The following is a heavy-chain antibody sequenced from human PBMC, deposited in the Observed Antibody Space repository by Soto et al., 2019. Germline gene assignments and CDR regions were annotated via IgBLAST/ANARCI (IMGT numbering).Heavy chain of an antibody. J-gene: IGHJ4*02. Sequence: QVQLVQSGAEVKKPGASVKVSCKASGYTFTRYYMHWVRQAPGQGLEWMGIINPSGGSTSYAQTFQGRVTMTSDTSTSTVYIELSSLRSEDTAVYYCAREDCTTGVCYSPLYYWGQGTLVTVSA. CDR2: INPSGGST. CDR3: AREDCTTGVCYSPLYY. D-gene: IGHD2-8*01. CDR1: GYTFTRYY. V-gene: IGHV1-46*01.